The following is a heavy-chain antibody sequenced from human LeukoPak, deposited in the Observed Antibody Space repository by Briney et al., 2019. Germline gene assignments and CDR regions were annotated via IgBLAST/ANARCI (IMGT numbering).Heavy chain of an antibody. CDR2: IYPGDSDT. Sequence: GESLKISCKGSGYSFTSYWIGWVRQMPGKGLEWMGIIYPGDSDTRYSPSFQGQVTISADKSISTAYLQWSSLKASDTAMYYCARLVTYDFWSGYTPSATDYWGQGTLVTVSS. J-gene: IGHJ4*02. CDR1: GYSFTSYW. CDR3: ARLVTYDFWSGYTPSATDY. D-gene: IGHD3-3*01. V-gene: IGHV5-51*01.